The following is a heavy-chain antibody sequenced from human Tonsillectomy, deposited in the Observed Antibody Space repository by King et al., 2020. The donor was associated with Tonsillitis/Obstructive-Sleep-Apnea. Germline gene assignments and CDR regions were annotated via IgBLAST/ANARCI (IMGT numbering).Heavy chain of an antibody. CDR1: GFSLSTGGVG. Sequence: TLKESGPTLVKPTQTLTLTCTFSGFSLSTGGVGVGWIRQPPGKALEWLALIYWDYDKDYSPSLKSRLTITKDTSKNQVVLTMTNMDPVDTATYYCARGSYDSDAFDIWGQGTMVTVSS. D-gene: IGHD3-10*01. CDR3: ARGSYDSDAFDI. J-gene: IGHJ3*02. CDR2: IYWDYDK. V-gene: IGHV2-5*02.